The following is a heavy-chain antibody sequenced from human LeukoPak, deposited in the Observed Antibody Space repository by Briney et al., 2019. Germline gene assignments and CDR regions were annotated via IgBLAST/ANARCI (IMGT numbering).Heavy chain of an antibody. CDR3: ARSQPSSSSDYYYYYSMDV. V-gene: IGHV1-69*05. D-gene: IGHD6-6*01. CDR2: IIPIFGTA. CDR1: GGTFSSYA. Sequence: SVKISCKASGGTFSSYAISWVRQAPGQGLEWMGGIIPIFGTANYAQKFQGRVTITTDESTSTAYMELSSLRSEDTAVYYCARSQPSSSSDYYYYYSMDVWGKGTTVTVSS. J-gene: IGHJ6*03.